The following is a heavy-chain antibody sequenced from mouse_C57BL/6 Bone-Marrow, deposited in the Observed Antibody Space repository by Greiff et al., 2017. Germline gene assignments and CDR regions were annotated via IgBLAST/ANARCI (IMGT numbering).Heavy chain of an antibody. Sequence: VQLQQSGAELARPGASVKLSCKASGYTFTSYGISWVKQRTGQGLEWIGEIYPRSGNTYYNEKFKGKATLTADKSSSTAYMELRRLTSEDSAVYFCAREGLWGDWYFDVWGTGTTVTVSS. CDR3: AREGLWGDWYFDV. D-gene: IGHD1-1*01. CDR1: GYTFTSYG. J-gene: IGHJ1*03. CDR2: IYPRSGNT. V-gene: IGHV1-81*01.